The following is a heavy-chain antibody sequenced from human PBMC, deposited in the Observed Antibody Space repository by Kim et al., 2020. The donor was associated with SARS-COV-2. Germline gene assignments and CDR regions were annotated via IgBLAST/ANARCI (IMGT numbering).Heavy chain of an antibody. Sequence: SVKVSCKASGGTFSSYAISWVRQAPGQGLEWMGGIIPIFGTANYAQKFQGRVTITADKSTSTAYMELSSLRSEDTAVYYCARDGDCGGDCYPGGMDVWGQGNTVTVS. CDR1: GGTFSSYA. J-gene: IGHJ6*02. V-gene: IGHV1-69*06. CDR3: ARDGDCGGDCYPGGMDV. D-gene: IGHD2-21*02. CDR2: IIPIFGTA.